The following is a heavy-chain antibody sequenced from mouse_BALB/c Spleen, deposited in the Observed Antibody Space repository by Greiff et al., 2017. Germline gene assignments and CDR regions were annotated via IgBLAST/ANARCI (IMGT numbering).Heavy chain of an antibody. Sequence: EVQLVESGGGLVQPGGSRKLSCAASGFTFSSFGMHWVRQAPEKGLEWVAYISSGSSTIYYADTVKGRFTISRDNPKNTLFLQMTSLRSEDTAMYYCARSEYYGSSYVWYFDVWGAGTTVTVSS. CDR2: ISSGSSTI. CDR1: GFTFSSFG. D-gene: IGHD1-1*01. V-gene: IGHV5-17*02. CDR3: ARSEYYGSSYVWYFDV. J-gene: IGHJ1*01.